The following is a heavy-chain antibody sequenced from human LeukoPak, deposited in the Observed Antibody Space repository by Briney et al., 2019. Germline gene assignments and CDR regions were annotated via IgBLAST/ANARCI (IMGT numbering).Heavy chain of an antibody. CDR1: GFTFRNYG. V-gene: IGHV3-33*01. Sequence: GGSLRLSCAASGFTFRNYGMHWVRQAPGKGLEWVAVTWYDGSDTYYVDSVKGRFTISRDNSQNTLFLQMDSLTAEDTAIYYCARERTYTTGWYGEFDYWGQGTPVIVSS. J-gene: IGHJ4*02. CDR3: ARERTYTTGWYGEFDY. D-gene: IGHD6-19*01. CDR2: TWYDGSDT.